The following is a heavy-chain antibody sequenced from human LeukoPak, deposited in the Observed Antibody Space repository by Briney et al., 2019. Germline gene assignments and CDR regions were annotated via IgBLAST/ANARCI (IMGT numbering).Heavy chain of an antibody. Sequence: SETLSLTCTVSGGSVSGGSYYWSWIRQPPGKGLEWIGYIYYSGSTNYNPSLKSRVTISVDTSKNQFSLKLSSVTAADTAVYYCARYKGKANWFDPWGQGTLVTVSS. CDR1: GGSVSGGSYY. V-gene: IGHV4-61*01. J-gene: IGHJ5*02. CDR3: ARYKGKANWFDP. D-gene: IGHD1-1*01. CDR2: IYYSGST.